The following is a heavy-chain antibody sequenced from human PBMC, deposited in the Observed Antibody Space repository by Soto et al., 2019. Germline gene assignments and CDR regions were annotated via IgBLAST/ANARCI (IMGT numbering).Heavy chain of an antibody. Sequence: GGSLRLSCAASGFTFSSYGMHWVRQAPGKGLEWVAVISYDGSNKYYADSVKGRFTISRDNSKNTLYLQMNSLRAEDTAVYYCAKEYYYDSSGYLSSGGDYFDYWGQGTLVTVSS. J-gene: IGHJ4*02. CDR2: ISYDGSNK. D-gene: IGHD3-22*01. V-gene: IGHV3-30*18. CDR1: GFTFSSYG. CDR3: AKEYYYDSSGYLSSGGDYFDY.